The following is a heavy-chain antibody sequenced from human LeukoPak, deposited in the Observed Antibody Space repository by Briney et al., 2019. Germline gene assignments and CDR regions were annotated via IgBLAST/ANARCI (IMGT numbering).Heavy chain of an antibody. CDR2: INSGGSSI. J-gene: IGHJ4*02. CDR3: VRDQGRWEYDY. D-gene: IGHD1-26*01. CDR1: GFIFSSYE. Sequence: GGSLRLSCAASGFIFSSYEMNWVRQAPGKGLEWVSYINSGGSSIYYAVSVRGRFTISRDNAKNSLYLQMNTLRAEDTAVYYCVRDQGRWEYDYWGQGTLVTVSS. V-gene: IGHV3-48*03.